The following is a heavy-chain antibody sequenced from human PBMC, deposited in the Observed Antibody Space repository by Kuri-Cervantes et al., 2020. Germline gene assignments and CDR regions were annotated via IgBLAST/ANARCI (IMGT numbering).Heavy chain of an antibody. Sequence: GSLRLSCTVPGGSISSYYWSWIRQSPGKGLEWIGYIYYSGSTNYNPSLQSRVTISIDTSKNQFSLKLSSVTAADTAVYYCARFMYFYDSPDYWGQGTLVTVSS. CDR3: ARFMYFYDSPDY. V-gene: IGHV4-59*01. CDR1: GGSISSYY. D-gene: IGHD3-22*01. CDR2: IYYSGST. J-gene: IGHJ4*02.